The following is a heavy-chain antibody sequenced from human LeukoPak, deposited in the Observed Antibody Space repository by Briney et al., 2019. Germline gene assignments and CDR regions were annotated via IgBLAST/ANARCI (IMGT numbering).Heavy chain of an antibody. CDR1: GFTFSSYG. CDR3: AKDFFPLSSGWYFGYFQH. CDR2: IWYDGSNK. D-gene: IGHD6-19*01. J-gene: IGHJ1*01. Sequence: PGGSLRLSCAASGFTFSSYGMHWVRQAPGKGLEWVAVIWYDGSNKYYADSVKGRLTISRDNSKNTLYLQMNSLRAEDTAVYYCAKDFFPLSSGWYFGYFQHWGQGTLVTVSS. V-gene: IGHV3-33*06.